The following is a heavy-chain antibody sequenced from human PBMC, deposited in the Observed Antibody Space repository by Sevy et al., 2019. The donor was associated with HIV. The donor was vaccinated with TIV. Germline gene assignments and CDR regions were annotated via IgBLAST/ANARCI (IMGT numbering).Heavy chain of an antibody. CDR3: TTVRYSSSIYFEH. CDR1: GSTFSKAW. D-gene: IGHD6-6*01. J-gene: IGHJ4*02. V-gene: IGHV3-15*01. Sequence: EGSLRLSCAASGSTFSKAWMTWVLQAPGRGLEWVGRIKSKADGGTIDYAAPVKGRFTISRDDSKNTLYLQMNSLKTEDTAVYYCTTVRYSSSIYFEHWGQGTLVTVSS. CDR2: IKSKADGGTI.